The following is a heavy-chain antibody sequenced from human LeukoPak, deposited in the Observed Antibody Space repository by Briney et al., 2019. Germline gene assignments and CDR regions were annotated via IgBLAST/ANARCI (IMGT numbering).Heavy chain of an antibody. CDR2: IYTSGST. D-gene: IGHD2-2*01. CDR1: GGSISSGSYY. CDR3: ASLRTHCSSTSCYLDAFDI. J-gene: IGHJ3*02. V-gene: IGHV4-61*02. Sequence: SETLSLTCTVSGGSISSGSYYWSWIRQPAGKGLEWIGRIYTSGSTNYNPSLKSRVTISVDTPKNQFSLKLSSVTAADTAVYYCASLRTHCSSTSCYLDAFDIWGRGTMVTVSS.